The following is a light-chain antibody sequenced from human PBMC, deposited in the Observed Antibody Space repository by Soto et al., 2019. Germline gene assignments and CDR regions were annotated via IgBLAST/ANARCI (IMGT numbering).Light chain of an antibody. CDR3: QQYDNLPPVYT. CDR2: DAS. CDR1: QDISNY. Sequence: DIPMTQSPSSLSASVGDRVTITCQASQDISNYLNWYQQKPGKSPKLLIYDASNLETGVPSRFSGSRSGTDFTFTIRSLQPEDIATYYCQQYDNLPPVYTFGQGTKLEIK. V-gene: IGKV1-33*01. J-gene: IGKJ2*01.